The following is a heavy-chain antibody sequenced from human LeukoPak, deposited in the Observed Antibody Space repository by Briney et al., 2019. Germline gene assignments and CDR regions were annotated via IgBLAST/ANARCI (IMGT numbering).Heavy chain of an antibody. CDR3: ARAGGRSWFDP. CDR1: GYTFTGYY. Sequence: ASVKVSCKASGYTFTGYYMHWVRQAPGQGLEWMGWINPNSGGTNYAQKSQGRVTMTRDTSMSTAYMELSRLTSDDTAVYYCARAGGRSWFDPWGQGTLVTVSS. J-gene: IGHJ5*02. CDR2: INPNSGGT. V-gene: IGHV1-2*02.